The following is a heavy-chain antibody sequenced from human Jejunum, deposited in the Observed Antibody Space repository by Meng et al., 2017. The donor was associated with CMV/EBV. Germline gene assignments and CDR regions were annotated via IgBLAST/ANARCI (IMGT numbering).Heavy chain of an antibody. V-gene: IGHV1-2*02. D-gene: IGHD3-10*01. CDR2: INPKSGAT. Sequence: KTSGYIFTDYSIHWIRQAPGQGLEWMGWINPKSGATDSAPTFQGAVTLTRDTSTSTIYMQTYLRSDDTAVYFCARAGRGDSTFSHYDYWGQGTPVTVSS. CDR3: ARAGRGDSTFSHYDY. CDR1: GYIFTDYS. J-gene: IGHJ4*02.